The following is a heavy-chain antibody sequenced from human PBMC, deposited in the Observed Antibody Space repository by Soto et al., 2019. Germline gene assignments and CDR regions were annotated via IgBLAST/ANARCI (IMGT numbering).Heavy chain of an antibody. J-gene: IGHJ4*02. V-gene: IGHV3-74*01. Sequence: AQLVESGGGLVQPGGSLRLSCAASGFTFSNYWMHWVRQVPGQGPVWVSRLNRDGSRTDYADSVRGRFTIFRDNARNTLDLQMNSLRAEDTAMYSCARDLGGAGSYWGQGTLVTVSS. CDR2: LNRDGSRT. D-gene: IGHD1-26*01. CDR3: ARDLGGAGSY. CDR1: GFTFSNYW.